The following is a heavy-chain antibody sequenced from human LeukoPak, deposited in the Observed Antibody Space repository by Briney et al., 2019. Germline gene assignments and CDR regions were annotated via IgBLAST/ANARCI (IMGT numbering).Heavy chain of an antibody. J-gene: IGHJ4*02. V-gene: IGHV3-74*01. D-gene: IGHD1-1*01. CDR2: IDPDGSVT. Sequence: GSLRLSCAGSGFPFSRDSMHLVRPASGKGIVWSSRIDPDGSVTNYADSVKGRFTIARDNAKNTVYLQMNSLRDDDTAVYYCAKDVAYKFDSWGQGILVTIAS. CDR1: GFPFSRDS. CDR3: AKDVAYKFDS.